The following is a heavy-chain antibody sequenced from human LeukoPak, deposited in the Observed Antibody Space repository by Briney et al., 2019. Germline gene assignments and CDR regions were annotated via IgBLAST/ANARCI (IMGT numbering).Heavy chain of an antibody. Sequence: ASVKVSCKVSGYTLTELPMHWVRQAPGKGLEWMGGFDPEDGETFYAQKFQGRVTMTGDTSTDTAYTELRSLRSEDTAVYYCATHSGNYSDSGGYFRAYDIWGQGTMVTVAS. CDR3: ATHSGNYSDSGGYFRAYDI. CDR1: GYTLTELP. CDR2: FDPEDGET. V-gene: IGHV1-24*01. J-gene: IGHJ3*02. D-gene: IGHD3-22*01.